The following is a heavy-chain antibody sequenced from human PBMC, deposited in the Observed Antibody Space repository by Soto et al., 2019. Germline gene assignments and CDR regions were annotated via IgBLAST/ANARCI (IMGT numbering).Heavy chain of an antibody. J-gene: IGHJ6*02. Sequence: SETLSLTCGVYGGSFSGYYWTWIRQAPGKGLERIGEINHSGGTNYNSSLKSRVTISVDTSKNQLSLTLYSVTAADTAVYYCARDRQYYQFWSGYQNERPYGMDVWGQGTTVTVS. D-gene: IGHD3-3*02. CDR2: INHSGGT. V-gene: IGHV4-34*01. CDR1: GGSFSGYY. CDR3: ARDRQYYQFWSGYQNERPYGMDV.